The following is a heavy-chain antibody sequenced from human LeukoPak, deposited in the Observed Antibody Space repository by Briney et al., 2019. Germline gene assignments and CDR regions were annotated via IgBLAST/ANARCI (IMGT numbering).Heavy chain of an antibody. J-gene: IGHJ4*02. V-gene: IGHV1-18*01. D-gene: IGHD2-8*01. CDR2: ISAYNGNT. CDR1: GYTFTSYG. CDR3: ARVTSGVMVYADFDY. Sequence: ASVTVSCKASGYTFTSYGISWVRQAPGQGLEWMGWISAYNGNTNYAQKLQGRVTMTTDTSTSTAYMELRSLRSDDTAVYYCARVTSGVMVYADFDYWGQGTLVTVSS.